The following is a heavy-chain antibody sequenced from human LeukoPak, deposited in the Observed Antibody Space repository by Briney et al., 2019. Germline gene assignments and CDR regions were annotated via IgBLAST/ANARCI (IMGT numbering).Heavy chain of an antibody. Sequence: SETLSLTCAVYGGSFSGYYWSRIRQPPRHGLDWIGVINHSGSTNYNPSLKSRVTISVDTSKNQFSLKLSSVTAADTAVYYCARGSRLLWFGELLKYGMDVWGQGTTVTVSS. J-gene: IGHJ6*02. CDR2: INHSGST. D-gene: IGHD3-10*01. CDR3: ARGSRLLWFGELLKYGMDV. V-gene: IGHV4-34*01. CDR1: GGSFSGYY.